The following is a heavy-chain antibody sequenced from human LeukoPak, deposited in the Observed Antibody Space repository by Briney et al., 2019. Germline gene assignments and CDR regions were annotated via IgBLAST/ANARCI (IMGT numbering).Heavy chain of an antibody. J-gene: IGHJ4*02. D-gene: IGHD4-23*01. CDR1: GFTFSSYA. Sequence: PGGSLRLSCAASGFTFSSYAMSWVRQAPGKGLVWVSRINSDGSNTKYADSVKGRFTISRDNAKNTLYLQMNSLRGEDTAVYYCAREGTALVNFDYWGQGTLVTVSS. CDR3: AREGTALVNFDY. CDR2: INSDGSNT. V-gene: IGHV3-74*01.